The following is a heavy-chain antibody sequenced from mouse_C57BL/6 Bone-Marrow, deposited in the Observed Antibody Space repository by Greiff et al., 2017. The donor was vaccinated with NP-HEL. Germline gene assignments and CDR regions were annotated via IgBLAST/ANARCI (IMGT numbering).Heavy chain of an antibody. J-gene: IGHJ1*03. D-gene: IGHD1-1*01. Sequence: QVQLQHSGAELVKPGASVKLSCKASGYTFTEYTIHWVKQRSGQGLEWIGWFYPGSGSIKYNEKFKDKATLTADKSSSTVYMELSRLTSEDSAVYFCARHEDYYGSRDWYFDVWGTGTTVTVSS. CDR3: ARHEDYYGSRDWYFDV. CDR1: GYTFTEYT. CDR2: FYPGSGSI. V-gene: IGHV1-62-2*01.